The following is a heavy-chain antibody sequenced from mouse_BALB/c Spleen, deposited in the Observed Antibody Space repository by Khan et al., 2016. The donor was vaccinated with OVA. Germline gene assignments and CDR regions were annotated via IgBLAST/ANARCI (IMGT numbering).Heavy chain of an antibody. D-gene: IGHD1-2*01. CDR1: GFSLTSYG. Sequence: VELVESGPGLVAPSQSLSITCTVSGFSLTSYGVNWVRQPPGKGLEWLGVIWGDGSTNYHSTLMSRLSISKDTSQSQVFLKLSSLQTDDTATYYCAKWGTANYYAMDYWGQGTSVTVAS. CDR3: AKWGTANYYAMDY. J-gene: IGHJ4*01. CDR2: IWGDGST. V-gene: IGHV2-3*01.